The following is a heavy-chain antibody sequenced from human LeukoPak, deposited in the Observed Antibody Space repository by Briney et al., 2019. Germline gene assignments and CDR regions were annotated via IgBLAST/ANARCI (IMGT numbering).Heavy chain of an antibody. V-gene: IGHV4-4*02. J-gene: IGHJ6*03. Sequence: SGTLSLTCDVSGGSISSNKWWSWVRQPPGKGLEWIGEIYHSGSTNSYPSLKSRVTISVDKAKNQFSLKLSSVTAADTAVYYCARAPDYYYYYMDVWGKGTTVTVSS. CDR2: IYHSGST. CDR1: GGSISSNKW. CDR3: ARAPDYYYYYMDV.